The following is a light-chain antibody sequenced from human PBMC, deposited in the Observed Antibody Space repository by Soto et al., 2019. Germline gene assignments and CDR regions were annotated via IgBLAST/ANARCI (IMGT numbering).Light chain of an antibody. CDR1: QTASTY. Sequence: DIQMTQSPSSLSASVGDGVTITCRATQTASTYLNWYQQKPGQAPKLLIYGASSLQSGVPSRFSGSGSGTYFTLTISSLQTEDFATYYCQHSYSFPYSVGQGTKLDIK. CDR3: QHSYSFPYS. J-gene: IGKJ2*01. V-gene: IGKV1-39*01. CDR2: GAS.